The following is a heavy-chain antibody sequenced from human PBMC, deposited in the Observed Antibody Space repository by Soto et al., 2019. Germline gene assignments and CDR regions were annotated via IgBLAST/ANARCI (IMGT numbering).Heavy chain of an antibody. Sequence: PSQTLSLTCAISGDSVSSDSAAWIWIRQSPSRGLEWLGRTYYRSKWSNDYALSVKSRITINPDTSKNHFSLQLYSVTPEDTAIYYCAGVPWFRGMDVWGQGTPVT. CDR1: GDSVSSDSAA. CDR3: AGVPWFRGMDV. CDR2: TYYRSKWSN. D-gene: IGHD3-10*01. J-gene: IGHJ6*02. V-gene: IGHV6-1*01.